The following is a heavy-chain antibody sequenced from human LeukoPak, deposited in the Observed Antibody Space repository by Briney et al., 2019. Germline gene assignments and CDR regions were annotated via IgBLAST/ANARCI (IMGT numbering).Heavy chain of an antibody. J-gene: IGHJ4*02. D-gene: IGHD3-10*01. CDR3: ARGWYYGSGSYFDY. Sequence: WISAYNVNTNYAQKLQGRVTMTTDTSTSTAYMELRSLRSDDTAVYYCARGWYYGSGSYFDYWGQGTLVTVSS. CDR2: ISAYNVNT. V-gene: IGHV1-18*01.